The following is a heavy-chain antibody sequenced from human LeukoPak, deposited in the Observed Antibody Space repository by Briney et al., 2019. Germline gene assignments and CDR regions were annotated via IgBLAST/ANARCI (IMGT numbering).Heavy chain of an antibody. CDR3: ARERGCGGDCYPEDDAFDI. J-gene: IGHJ3*02. CDR2: IYYSGST. Sequence: PSETLSLTCTVSGGPISSSSYYWGWIRQPPGKGLEWIGSIYYSGSTYYNPSLKSRVTISVDTSKNQFSLKLSSVTAADTAVYYCARERGCGGDCYPEDDAFDIWGQGTMVTVSS. V-gene: IGHV4-39*07. CDR1: GGPISSSSYY. D-gene: IGHD2-21*02.